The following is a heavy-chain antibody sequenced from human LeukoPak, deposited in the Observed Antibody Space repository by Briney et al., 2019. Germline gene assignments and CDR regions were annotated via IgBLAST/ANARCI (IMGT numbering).Heavy chain of an antibody. J-gene: IGHJ4*02. CDR1: GFTFSSYW. CDR3: VYGDYCYSYFDY. Sequence: GGSLRLSCAASGFTFSSYWMSWVRQAPGKGLEWVANIKQDGSEKYYVDSVKGRFTISRDNAKNSPYLQMNSLRAEDTAVYYCVYGDYCYSYFDYWGQGTLVTVSS. D-gene: IGHD4-17*01. V-gene: IGHV3-7*01. CDR2: IKQDGSEK.